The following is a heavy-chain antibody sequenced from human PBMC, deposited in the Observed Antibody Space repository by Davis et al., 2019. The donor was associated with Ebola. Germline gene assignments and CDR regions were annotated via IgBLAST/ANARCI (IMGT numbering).Heavy chain of an antibody. J-gene: IGHJ6*02. CDR3: ARGPSYCSSTSCYLYYGMDV. V-gene: IGHV1-18*01. D-gene: IGHD2-2*01. CDR1: GYTFTSYG. CDR2: ISAYNGNT. Sequence: ASVKVSCKASGYTFTSYGISWVRQAPGQGLEWMGWISAYNGNTNYAQKLQGRVTMTTDTSTSTAYMELRSLRSDDTAVYYCARGPSYCSSTSCYLYYGMDVWGQGTTVTVSS.